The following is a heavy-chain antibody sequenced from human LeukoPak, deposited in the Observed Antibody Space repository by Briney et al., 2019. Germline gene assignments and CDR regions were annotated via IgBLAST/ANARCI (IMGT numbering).Heavy chain of an antibody. CDR1: GYTFTGYY. CDR2: INPNSGGT. Sequence: ASVTVSCKASGYTFTGYYMHWVRQAPGQGLEWMGWINPNSGGTNYAQKFQGRVTMTRDTSISTAYMELSRLRSDDTAVYYCAREITMVRGDNWFDPWGQGTLVTVSS. CDR3: AREITMVRGDNWFDP. J-gene: IGHJ5*02. V-gene: IGHV1-2*02. D-gene: IGHD3-10*01.